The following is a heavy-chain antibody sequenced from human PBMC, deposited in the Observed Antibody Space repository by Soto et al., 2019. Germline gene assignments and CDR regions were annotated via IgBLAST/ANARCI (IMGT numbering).Heavy chain of an antibody. CDR1: GYTFTSYG. D-gene: IGHD2-2*01. J-gene: IGHJ5*02. CDR3: ARVVPGAEAWFGP. Sequence: ASVKVSCKASGYTFTSYGISWVRQAPGQGLEWMGWISAYNGNTNYAQKLQGRVTMTTDTSTTKAYMELRSLRSDDTAVYYCARVVPGAEAWFGPWGQGTLVTVYS. V-gene: IGHV1-18*04. CDR2: ISAYNGNT.